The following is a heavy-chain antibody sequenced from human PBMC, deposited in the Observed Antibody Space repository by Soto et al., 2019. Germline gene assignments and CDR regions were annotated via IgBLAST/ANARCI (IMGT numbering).Heavy chain of an antibody. CDR1: GGSFKSGSYS. J-gene: IGHJ4*02. Sequence: DTLSLTCTVSGGSFKSGSYSWSWIRQPPGKGLEWIGYVYHTGRTSYNPSLKSRVSISMDTSKNQFSLNLDSVTAADTAVYFCARDFAYFDYWGQGTLVTVSS. CDR2: VYHTGRT. D-gene: IGHD3-3*01. V-gene: IGHV4-61*01. CDR3: ARDFAYFDY.